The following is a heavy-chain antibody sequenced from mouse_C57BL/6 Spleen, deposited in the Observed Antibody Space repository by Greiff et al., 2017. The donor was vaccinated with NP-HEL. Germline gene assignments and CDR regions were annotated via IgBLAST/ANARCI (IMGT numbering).Heavy chain of an antibody. J-gene: IGHJ4*01. Sequence: QVQLQQSGAELARPGASVKLSCKASGYTFTSYGISWVKQRTGQGLEWIGEIYPRSGNTYYNEKFKGKSTLTADKSSSTAYMELRSLTSEDSAVYFCARWRDYGGNYYAMDYWGQGTSVTVSS. CDR2: IYPRSGNT. CDR1: GYTFTSYG. D-gene: IGHD2-4*01. V-gene: IGHV1-81*01. CDR3: ARWRDYGGNYYAMDY.